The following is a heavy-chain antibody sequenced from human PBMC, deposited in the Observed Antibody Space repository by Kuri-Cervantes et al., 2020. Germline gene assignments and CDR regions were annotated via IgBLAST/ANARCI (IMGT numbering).Heavy chain of an antibody. D-gene: IGHD2-15*01. CDR1: GYTFTSYY. J-gene: IGHJ5*02. Sequence: ASVKVSCKASGYTFTSYYMHWVRQAPGQGLEWMGIINPSGGSTSYAQKFQGRATMTRDTSTSTVYMELSSLRSEDTAVYYCARVGCSGGSCKINWFDPWGQGTLVTVSS. V-gene: IGHV1-46*01. CDR3: ARVGCSGGSCKINWFDP. CDR2: INPSGGST.